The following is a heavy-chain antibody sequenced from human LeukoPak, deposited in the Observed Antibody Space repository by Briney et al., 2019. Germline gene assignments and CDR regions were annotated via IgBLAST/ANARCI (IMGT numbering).Heavy chain of an antibody. V-gene: IGHV4-59*01. Sequence: SETLSLTCTASGGSISSDYWTWIRQPPGKGLEWIGYIYYSGSTNYNPSLKSRVTISVDTSKNQFSLKLSSVTAADTAVYYCARLYYDFWSGYYSYGAYYGMDVWGQGTTVTVSS. CDR2: IYYSGST. CDR1: GGSISSDY. J-gene: IGHJ6*02. CDR3: ARLYYDFWSGYYSYGAYYGMDV. D-gene: IGHD3-3*01.